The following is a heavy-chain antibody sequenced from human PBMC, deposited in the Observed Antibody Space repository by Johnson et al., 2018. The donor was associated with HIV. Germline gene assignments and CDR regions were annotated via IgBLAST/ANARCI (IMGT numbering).Heavy chain of an antibody. D-gene: IGHD1-26*01. V-gene: IGHV3-23*04. CDR1: GFTFSSYA. Sequence: MLLVESGGGLVQPGGSLRLSCAASGFTFSSYAMSWVRQAPGKGLEWVSAISGSGGSTYYADSVKGRFTISRDNAKNSLYLQMKSLTAEDTALYYCARDYKTEWVGATRSDAFDIWGQGTVVTVS. CDR2: ISGSGGST. J-gene: IGHJ3*02. CDR3: ARDYKTEWVGATRSDAFDI.